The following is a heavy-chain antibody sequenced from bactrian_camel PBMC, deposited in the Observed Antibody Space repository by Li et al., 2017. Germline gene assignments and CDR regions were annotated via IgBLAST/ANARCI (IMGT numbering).Heavy chain of an antibody. J-gene: IGHJ4*01. D-gene: IGHD1*01. Sequence: DVQLVESGGGLVQPGGSLRLSCTASGFTFSSYAMSWVRQTPGKGLEWVSSINNGGGSTYYADSVKGRFTISRDNAKNTLYLQLHSLKTEDTAMYYCTKEGLTPFGPGFGHWGQGTQVTVS. CDR2: INNGGGST. CDR1: GFTFSSYA. CDR3: TKEGLTPFGPGFGH. V-gene: IGHV3S31*01.